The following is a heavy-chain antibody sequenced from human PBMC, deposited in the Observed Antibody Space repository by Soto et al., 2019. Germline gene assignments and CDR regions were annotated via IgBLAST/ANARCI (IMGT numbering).Heavy chain of an antibody. CDR3: ARGRDAASQFYSPHRMDV. Sequence: ASVKVSCKASGYNLGAYYTYLVRQAPGLGLEWVGLMDPITGGTDYEERLRDRVAMTRDTSINTAYMELRRLRSDDTAIYFCARGRDAASQFYSPHRMDVWGQGTTVTVS. CDR1: GYNLGAYY. J-gene: IGHJ6*02. CDR2: MDPITGGT. D-gene: IGHD2-15*01. V-gene: IGHV1-2*02.